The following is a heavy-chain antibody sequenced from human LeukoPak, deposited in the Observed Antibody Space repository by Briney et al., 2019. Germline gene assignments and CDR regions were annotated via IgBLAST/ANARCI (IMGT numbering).Heavy chain of an antibody. Sequence: SETLSHTCTVSGGSISSDHWNWIRQPPGKGLEWIGCIYYSGRTYYNPSLKSRVSISVDMSKSQFSLRLTSVTAADTAVYYCARKNDFDIWGQGTLVTVSS. CDR1: GGSISSDH. V-gene: IGHV4-59*01. J-gene: IGHJ3*02. CDR3: ARKNDFDI. CDR2: IYYSGRT. D-gene: IGHD2/OR15-2a*01.